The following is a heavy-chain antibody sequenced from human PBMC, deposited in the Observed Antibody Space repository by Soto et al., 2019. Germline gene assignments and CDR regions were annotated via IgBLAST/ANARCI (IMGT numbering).Heavy chain of an antibody. CDR2: IYPGDSDT. CDR3: ARQPGRLNEYCSGGSCYSWWFDH. CDR1: GYSFTSYW. D-gene: IGHD2-15*01. V-gene: IGHV5-51*01. J-gene: IGHJ5*02. Sequence: GESLKISCKGSGYSFTSYWIGWVRQMPGKGLEWMGIIYPGDSDTRYSPSFQGQVTISADKSISTAYLQWSSLKASDTAMYYCARQPGRLNEYCSGGSCYSWWFDHWGQGTLATVSS.